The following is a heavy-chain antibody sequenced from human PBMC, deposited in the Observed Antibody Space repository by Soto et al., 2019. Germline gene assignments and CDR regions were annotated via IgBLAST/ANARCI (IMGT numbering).Heavy chain of an antibody. Sequence: DSLLLTCYVSGDPLSGYYWSSRRRPPGKGLEWIGYIYSSGSTNYNPSLKSRVTMSVDTSKNQFSLRLNSVTAADTAVYYCARHNKLTSRQHSFDSWGQGTLVTVSS. CDR2: IYSSGST. CDR3: ARHNKLTSRQHSFDS. D-gene: IGHD2-2*01. CDR1: GDPLSGYY. V-gene: IGHV4-59*08. J-gene: IGHJ4*02.